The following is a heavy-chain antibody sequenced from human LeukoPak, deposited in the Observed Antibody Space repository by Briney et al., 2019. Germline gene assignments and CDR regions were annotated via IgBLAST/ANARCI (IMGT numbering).Heavy chain of an antibody. V-gene: IGHV3-74*01. CDR1: GFTFSSYW. CDR2: INSDGSST. Sequence: GGSLRLSCAASGFTFSSYWMHWVRQAPGKGLLWVSRINSDGSSTSYADSVKGRFTISRDNAKNTLYLQMNSLRAEDTAVYYCAREQAADFDYWGQGTLVTVSS. J-gene: IGHJ4*02. D-gene: IGHD6-13*01. CDR3: AREQAADFDY.